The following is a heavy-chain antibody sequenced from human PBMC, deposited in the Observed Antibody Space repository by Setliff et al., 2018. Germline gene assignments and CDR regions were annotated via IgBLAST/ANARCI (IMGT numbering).Heavy chain of an antibody. D-gene: IGHD3-22*01. CDR2: IYIGGST. J-gene: IGHJ6*02. V-gene: IGHV4-4*07. Sequence: SETLSLTCTVSGGSISSYYWSWIRQPAGKGLEWIGHIYIGGSTYYNPSLKSRVTISVDTSKNQFSLKLSSVTAADTAVYYCARDPYYYDSIDVYYGMDVWGQGTTVTVSS. CDR3: ARDPYYYDSIDVYYGMDV. CDR1: GGSISSYY.